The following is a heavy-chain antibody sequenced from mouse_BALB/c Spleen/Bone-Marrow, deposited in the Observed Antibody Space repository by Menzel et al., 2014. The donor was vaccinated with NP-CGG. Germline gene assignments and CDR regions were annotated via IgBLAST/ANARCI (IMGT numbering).Heavy chain of an antibody. D-gene: IGHD1-1*01. V-gene: IGHV1S56*01. CDR1: GYTFTSYY. J-gene: IGHJ4*01. CDR2: IYPGNVNT. Sequence: VQLVESGPELVRPGASVRISCKASGYTFTSYYIHWVKQRPGQGLEWIGWIYPGNVNTKYNEKFKGKATLTADKSSSTAYMQLCSLTSEDSAVYFCARFYYGSSYAMDYWGQGTSVTVSS. CDR3: ARFYYGSSYAMDY.